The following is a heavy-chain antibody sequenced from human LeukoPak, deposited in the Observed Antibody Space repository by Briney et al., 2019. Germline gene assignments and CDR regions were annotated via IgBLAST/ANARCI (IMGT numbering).Heavy chain of an antibody. D-gene: IGHD4-17*01. CDR1: GGSISGYY. CDR2: IYYSGST. V-gene: IGHV4-59*01. Sequence: SETLSLTCTVSGGSISGYYWSWIRQPPGKGLEWIGYIYYSGSTGYNPSLKSRVTISVDTSKNQFSLMLSSVTAADTAVYYCARRTVTTIWHWGQGTLVTVSS. CDR3: ARRTVTTIWH. J-gene: IGHJ4*02.